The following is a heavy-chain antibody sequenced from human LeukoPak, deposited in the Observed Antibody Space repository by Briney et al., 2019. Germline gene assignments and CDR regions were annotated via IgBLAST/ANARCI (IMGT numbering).Heavy chain of an antibody. J-gene: IGHJ5*02. CDR2: INHSGST. V-gene: IGHV4-34*01. D-gene: IGHD2-2*01. Sequence: SETLSLTCAVYGGSFSGYYWSWIRQPPGKGLEWIGEINHSGSTSYNPSLKSRVTISVDTSKNQFSLKLSSVTAADTAVYYCARGLKTDIVVVPAANPTPGWFDPWGQGTLVTVSS. CDR1: GGSFSGYY. CDR3: ARGLKTDIVVVPAANPTPGWFDP.